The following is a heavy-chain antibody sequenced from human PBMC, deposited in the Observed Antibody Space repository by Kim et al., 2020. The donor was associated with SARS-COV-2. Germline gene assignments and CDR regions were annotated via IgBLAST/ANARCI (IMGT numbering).Heavy chain of an antibody. Sequence: GGSLRLSCAASGFTFDTYAMSWVRQAPGKGLEWVSAISATGSTTYYADSVKGRFTISRDNSNNTLYLQMNSLRAEDTAVYNCAKNGEHRYYYNGMDVWG. CDR2: ISATGSTT. D-gene: IGHD3-10*01. J-gene: IGHJ6*02. CDR1: GFTFDTYA. V-gene: IGHV3-23*01. CDR3: AKNGEHRYYYNGMDV.